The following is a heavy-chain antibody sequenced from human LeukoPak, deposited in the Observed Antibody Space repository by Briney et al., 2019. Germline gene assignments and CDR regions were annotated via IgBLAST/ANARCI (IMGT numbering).Heavy chain of an antibody. CDR1: GYTFTSYG. V-gene: IGHV1-69*04. CDR2: IIPILGIA. D-gene: IGHD5-12*01. Sequence: GASVKVSCKASGYTFTSYGISWVRQAPGQGLEWMGRIIPILGIANYAQKFQGRVTITADKSTSTAYMELSSLRSEDTAVYYCASGREWLQRSFDPWGQGTLVTVSS. CDR3: ASGREWLQRSFDP. J-gene: IGHJ5*02.